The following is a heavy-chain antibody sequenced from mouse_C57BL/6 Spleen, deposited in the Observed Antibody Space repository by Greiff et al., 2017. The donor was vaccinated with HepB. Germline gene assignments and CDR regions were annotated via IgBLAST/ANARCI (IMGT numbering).Heavy chain of an antibody. V-gene: IGHV1-52*01. CDR1: GYTFTSYW. Sequence: QVQLQQPGAELVRPGSSVKLSCKASGYTFTSYWMHWVKQSPIQGLEWIGNIDPSDSETHYNQKFKDKATLTVDKSSSTAYMQLSSLTSEDSAVYYCARTFYDGYPYYFDYWGQGTTLTVSS. CDR2: IDPSDSET. CDR3: ARTFYDGYPYYFDY. D-gene: IGHD2-3*01. J-gene: IGHJ2*01.